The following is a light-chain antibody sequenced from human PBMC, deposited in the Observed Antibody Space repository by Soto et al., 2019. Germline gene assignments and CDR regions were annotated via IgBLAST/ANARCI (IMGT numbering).Light chain of an antibody. CDR2: WAS. V-gene: IGKV4-1*01. Sequence: DIVMTQSPDSLALSLGERATIKCKSSRSVLSSSNNKNFLAWYQQKPRQPPRLLIYWASTRESGVPDRFSGSGSGTDFTLTISSLQAEDVAFYYCQQYYSSPFTFGPGTKVEIK. CDR3: QQYYSSPFT. J-gene: IGKJ3*01. CDR1: RSVLSSSNNKNF.